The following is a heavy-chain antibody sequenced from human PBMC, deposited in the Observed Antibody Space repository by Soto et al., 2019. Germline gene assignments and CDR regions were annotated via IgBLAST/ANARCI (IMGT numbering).Heavy chain of an antibody. Sequence: QVQLVQSGAEVKKPGSSVNVSCKASGGTFSSYAISWVRQAPGQGLEWMGGIIPIFGTANYAQKFQGRLTITADKSTSTAYMELSSLRSEDTAVYYCARGVVAYYDFWSGYYRDGMDVWGQGTTVTVSS. CDR2: IIPIFGTA. CDR3: ARGVVAYYDFWSGYYRDGMDV. J-gene: IGHJ6*02. D-gene: IGHD3-3*01. CDR1: GGTFSSYA. V-gene: IGHV1-69*06.